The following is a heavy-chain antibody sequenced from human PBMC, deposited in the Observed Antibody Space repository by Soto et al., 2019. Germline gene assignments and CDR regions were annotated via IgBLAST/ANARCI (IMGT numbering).Heavy chain of an antibody. CDR3: GKGSTDSYPGSRIFDF. J-gene: IGHJ4*02. V-gene: IGHV3-23*01. CDR1: GFPFSHYA. CDR2: ISGNGADT. D-gene: IGHD3-10*01. Sequence: GGSLRLSCAASGFPFSHYAMSWVRQAPGKGLEWVSAISGNGADTTYADSVRGRFTISRDNSKDTLYLQMNSLRDDDTAVYYCGKGSTDSYPGSRIFDFWGRGTLVTVSS.